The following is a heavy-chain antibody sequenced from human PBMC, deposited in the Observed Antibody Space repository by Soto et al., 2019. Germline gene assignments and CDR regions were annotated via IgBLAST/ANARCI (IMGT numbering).Heavy chain of an antibody. CDR3: AKGDGMDV. V-gene: IGHV3-30*18. CDR2: ISYDGSNK. CDR1: GFTFSSYG. Sequence: QVQLVESGGGVVQPGRSLRLSCAASGFTFSSYGMHWVRQAPGKGLEWVAVISYDGSNKYYADSVKGRFTISRDNSKNTLYLQISSLIAEDTAGYYCAKGDGMDVWGQGTTVTVSS. J-gene: IGHJ6*02.